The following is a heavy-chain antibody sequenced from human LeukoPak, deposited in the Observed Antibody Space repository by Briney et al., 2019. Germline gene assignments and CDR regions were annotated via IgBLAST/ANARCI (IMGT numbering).Heavy chain of an antibody. CDR3: ASGDIRYFDWLSVSGLPY. J-gene: IGHJ4*02. Sequence: TVKVSCKASGGTFSSYAISWVRQAPGQGLEWMGGIIPIFGTANYAQKFQGRVTITADKSTSTAYMELSSLRSEDTAVYYCASGDIRYFDWLSVSGLPYWGQGTLVTVSS. CDR2: IIPIFGTA. D-gene: IGHD3-9*01. V-gene: IGHV1-69*06. CDR1: GGTFSSYA.